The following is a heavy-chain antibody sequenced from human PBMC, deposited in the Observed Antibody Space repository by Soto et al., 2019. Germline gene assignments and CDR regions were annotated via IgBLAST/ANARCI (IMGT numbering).Heavy chain of an antibody. V-gene: IGHV4-39*01. D-gene: IGHD3-10*01. CDR1: GGSISSNSYY. J-gene: IGHJ4*02. CDR2: IYYSGST. Sequence: QLRLQESGPGLVKPSETLSLICTVSGGSISSNSYYWGWIRQPPGKGLEWIGSIYYSGSTYYNPSLKSRVTISVDTSKNQFSLKLSSVTAADTAVYYCARHHRAGSYYNHLYYFDYWGQGTLVTVSS. CDR3: ARHHRAGSYYNHLYYFDY.